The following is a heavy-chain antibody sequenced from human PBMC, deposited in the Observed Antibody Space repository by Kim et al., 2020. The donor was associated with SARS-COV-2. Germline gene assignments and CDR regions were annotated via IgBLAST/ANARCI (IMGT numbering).Heavy chain of an antibody. V-gene: IGHV1-18*01. Sequence: ASVKVSCKASGYTFTSYGISWVRQAPGQGLEWMGWISAYNGNTNYAQKLQGRVTMTTDTSTSTAYMELRSLRSDDTAVYYCARDGDYGYGSGSYYYYGMDVWGQGTTVTVSS. D-gene: IGHD3-10*01. CDR1: GYTFTSYG. CDR2: ISAYNGNT. J-gene: IGHJ6*02. CDR3: ARDGDYGYGSGSYYYYGMDV.